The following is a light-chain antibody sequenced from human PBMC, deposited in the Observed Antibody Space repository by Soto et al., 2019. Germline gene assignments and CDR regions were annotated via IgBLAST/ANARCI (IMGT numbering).Light chain of an antibody. CDR1: SGHSSYI. J-gene: IGLJ3*02. V-gene: IGLV4-60*02. CDR3: ETWDSNSRV. Sequence: QPVLTQSSSASASLGSSVKLTCTLSSGHSSYIIAWHQQQPGKAPRSLMKLEGSGSYNKGSGVPDRFSGSTSGAGRYLTISNLQFEDEADYFCETWDSNSRVFGGGTKLTVL. CDR2: LEGSGSY.